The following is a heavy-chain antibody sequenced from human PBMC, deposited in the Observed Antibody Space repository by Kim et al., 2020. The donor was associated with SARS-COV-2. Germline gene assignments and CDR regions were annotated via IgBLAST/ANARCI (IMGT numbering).Heavy chain of an antibody. CDR2: IYHSGST. D-gene: IGHD2-8*01. CDR3: ARTFIQETYCTNGACPGIAAAPGERGYWYFDL. J-gene: IGHJ2*01. Sequence: SETLSLTCAVSGGSISSSNWWSWVRQPPGKGLEWIGEIYHSGSTNYNPSLKSRVTISVDKSKNQFSLKLSSVTAADTAVYYCARTFIQETYCTNGACPGIAAAPGERGYWYFDLWGRGTLVTVSS. CDR1: GGSISSSNW. V-gene: IGHV4-4*02.